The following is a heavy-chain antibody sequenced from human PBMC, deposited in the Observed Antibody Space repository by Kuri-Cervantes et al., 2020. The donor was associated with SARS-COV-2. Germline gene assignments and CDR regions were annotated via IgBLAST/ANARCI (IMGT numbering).Heavy chain of an antibody. CDR2: INPNSGGT. V-gene: IGHV1-2*02. J-gene: IGHJ5*02. CDR3: AREGGAKVYYDFWSGMGSFDP. CDR1: GYTFTGYY. Sequence: ASVKVSCKASGYTFTGYYMHWVRQAPGQGLEWMGWINPNSGGTNYAQKFQGRVTMTRDTSISTAYMELSRLRSDDTAVYYCAREGGAKVYYDFWSGMGSFDPWGQGTLVTVSS. D-gene: IGHD3-3*01.